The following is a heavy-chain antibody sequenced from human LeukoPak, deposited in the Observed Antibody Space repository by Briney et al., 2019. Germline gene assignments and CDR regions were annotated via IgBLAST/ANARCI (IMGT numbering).Heavy chain of an antibody. Sequence: GGALRLSCAASGVSVSGIYMSWGRQAPGKGLEWGSVIYAVGTTYYAASVTGRFAISRDTSRNALYLQMNSLRVDDTAVYYCTRGPEWSRPVGDACDLWGQGTMVTVSS. D-gene: IGHD3-3*01. CDR1: GVSVSGIY. J-gene: IGHJ3*01. CDR3: TRGPEWSRPVGDACDL. V-gene: IGHV3-53*01. CDR2: IYAVGTT.